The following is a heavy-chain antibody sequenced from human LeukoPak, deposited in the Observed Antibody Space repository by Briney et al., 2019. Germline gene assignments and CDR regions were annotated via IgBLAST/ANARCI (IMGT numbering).Heavy chain of an antibody. CDR1: GFTFSSYA. D-gene: IGHD1-1*01. V-gene: IGHV3-23*01. Sequence: PTGGSLRLSCAASGFTFSSYAMSWVRQAPGKGLEWVSTISDSGGSTYYADSVKGRFTISRDNSKNTLYLQMHSLRAEGAAVYYCATDPVESDDAFDIWGQGTMVTVSS. CDR2: ISDSGGST. J-gene: IGHJ3*02. CDR3: ATDPVESDDAFDI.